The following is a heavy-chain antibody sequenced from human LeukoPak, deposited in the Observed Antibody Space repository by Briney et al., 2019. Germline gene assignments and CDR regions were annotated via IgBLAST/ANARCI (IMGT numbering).Heavy chain of an antibody. CDR3: ARSSLRYFDWLRYYYYYMDV. J-gene: IGHJ6*03. V-gene: IGHV3-11*04. Sequence: GGSLRLSCAASGFTFSDYYMSWIRQAPGKGLEWVSYISSSGSTIYYADSVKGRFTISRDNAKNSLYLQMNSLRAEDTAVYYCARSSLRYFDWLRYYYYYMDVWGKGTTVTVSS. D-gene: IGHD3-9*01. CDR1: GFTFSDYY. CDR2: ISSSGSTI.